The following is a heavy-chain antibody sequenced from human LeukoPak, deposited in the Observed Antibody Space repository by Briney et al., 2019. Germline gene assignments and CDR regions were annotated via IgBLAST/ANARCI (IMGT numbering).Heavy chain of an antibody. V-gene: IGHV3-53*01. CDR2: IYSGGST. J-gene: IGHJ6*03. D-gene: IGHD4-17*01. CDR1: GFTVSSNY. CDR3: ARGAVTTFYYYYYYMDV. Sequence: GGSLRLSCAASGFTVSSNYMSWVRQAPGKGLEWVSVIYSGGSTYYADSVKGRFTISRDNSKNTLYLQMNSLRAEDTAVYYCARGAVTTFYYYYYYMDVWGKGTTVTVSS.